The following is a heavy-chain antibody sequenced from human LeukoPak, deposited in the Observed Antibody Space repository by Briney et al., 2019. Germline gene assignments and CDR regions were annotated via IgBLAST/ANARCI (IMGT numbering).Heavy chain of an antibody. CDR2: INHSGST. D-gene: IGHD6-13*01. CDR1: GGSFSGYY. CDR3: ARARRQQLVS. Sequence: SETLSLTCAVYGGSFSGYYWSWIRQPPGKGLEWIGEINHSGSTNYNPSLKSRVTISVDTSMNQFSLKLSSVTAADTAVYYCARARRQQLVSWGQGTLVTVSS. J-gene: IGHJ4*02. V-gene: IGHV4-34*01.